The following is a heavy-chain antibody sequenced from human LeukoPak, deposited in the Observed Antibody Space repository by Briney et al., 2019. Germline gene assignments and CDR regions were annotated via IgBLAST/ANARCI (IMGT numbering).Heavy chain of an antibody. CDR1: GFTFSSYA. CDR2: ISGSGSST. D-gene: IGHD6-13*01. V-gene: IGHV3-23*01. J-gene: IGHJ4*02. CDR3: ARPSTCGIAAAGLKY. Sequence: WGSLRLSCAASGFTFSSYAMSWVRQAPGKGLEWVSGISGSGSSTYYADSVKGRFTISSDNSKNTLYLQMNGLRAEDTAVYYCARPSTCGIAAAGLKYWGQGTLVTVSS.